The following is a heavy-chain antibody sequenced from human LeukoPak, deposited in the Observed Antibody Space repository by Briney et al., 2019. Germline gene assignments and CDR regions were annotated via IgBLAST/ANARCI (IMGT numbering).Heavy chain of an antibody. V-gene: IGHV1-2*02. CDR1: GYTFTGYY. Sequence: ASVKVSCKASGYTFTGYYMHWVRQAPGQGLEWMGWINPNSGGTNYAQKFQGRVTMTRDTSISTAYMELSRLRSDDTAVYYCAREGHITMVRGVISRWFDPWGQGTLVTVSS. CDR3: AREGHITMVRGVISRWFDP. J-gene: IGHJ5*02. CDR2: INPNSGGT. D-gene: IGHD3-10*01.